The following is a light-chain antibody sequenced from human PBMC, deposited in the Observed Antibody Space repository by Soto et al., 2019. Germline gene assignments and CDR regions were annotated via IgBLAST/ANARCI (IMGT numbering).Light chain of an antibody. Sequence: IVLTQSPGILSLSTGEGATLSCRASQSLSNFFLAWYQQKPGQAPRLLIYGTSIRATGIPDRFSGSGSETDFTLTVNRLEPEDFAVYYCQQYESSPITFGQGTRLEI. V-gene: IGKV3-20*01. CDR1: QSLSNFF. CDR2: GTS. J-gene: IGKJ5*01. CDR3: QQYESSPIT.